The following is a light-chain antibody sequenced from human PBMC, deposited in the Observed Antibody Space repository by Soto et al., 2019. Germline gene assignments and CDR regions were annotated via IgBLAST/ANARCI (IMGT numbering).Light chain of an antibody. V-gene: IGKV3-20*01. CDR2: RAS. CDR1: QRVSDSY. Sequence: EIVLTQSPGTLSLSVWEIATLSCRASQRVSDSYLAWYQQKPGQAPGLLIYRASSRATGIPDRFSGSGSGTDFALTISRLEPEDFAVYYCQQFDESRQVWTFGQGTKVDI. CDR3: QQFDESRQVWT. J-gene: IGKJ1*01.